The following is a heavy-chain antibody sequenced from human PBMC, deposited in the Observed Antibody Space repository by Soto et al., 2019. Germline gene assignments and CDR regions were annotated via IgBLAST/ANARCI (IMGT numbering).Heavy chain of an antibody. V-gene: IGHV1-18*01. CDR3: AREDYSSYDY. CDR2: ISAYNGNT. D-gene: IGHD3-22*01. Sequence: ASVKVSCKASGYSFSSYAISWVRQAPGQGLEWMGWISAYNGNTNYAQKLQGRVTMTTDTSTSTAYMELRSLRSDDTAVYYCAREDYSSYDYWGQGTLVTVSS. J-gene: IGHJ4*02. CDR1: GYSFSSYA.